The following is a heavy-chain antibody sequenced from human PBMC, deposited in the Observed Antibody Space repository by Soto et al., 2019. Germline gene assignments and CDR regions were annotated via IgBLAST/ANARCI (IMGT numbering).Heavy chain of an antibody. CDR2: ISPYKGNT. CDR1: GYTFTNCG. V-gene: IGHV1-18*01. D-gene: IGHD3-10*01. Sequence: GASVKASCKASGYTFTNCGIAWVRQAPGQGLEWMGWISPYKGNTHYAQKFQGRVTMTTDTSTSTAYMELRSLRSDDTAVYYCARDLDGSGSYYTDYWGQGTLVTVSS. J-gene: IGHJ4*02. CDR3: ARDLDGSGSYYTDY.